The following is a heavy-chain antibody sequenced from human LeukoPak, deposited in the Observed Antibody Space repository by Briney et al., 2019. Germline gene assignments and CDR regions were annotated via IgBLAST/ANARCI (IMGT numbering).Heavy chain of an antibody. Sequence: PGGSLRPPLPSSGFPHRKNYIRRVRQAPGQGLGGVSVIYSGGSTYYADSVKGRFTISRDNSKNTLYLQMNSLRAEDTAVYYCARIIVGARPDAFDIWGQGTMVTVSS. V-gene: IGHV3-53*01. J-gene: IGHJ3*02. CDR2: IYSGGST. D-gene: IGHD1-26*01. CDR3: ARIIVGARPDAFDI. CDR1: GFPHRKNY.